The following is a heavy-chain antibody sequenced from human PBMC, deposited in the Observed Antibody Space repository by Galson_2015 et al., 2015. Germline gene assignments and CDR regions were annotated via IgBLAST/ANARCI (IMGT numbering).Heavy chain of an antibody. V-gene: IGHV1-46*04. Sequence: SVKVSCKASGYTFTSYYIHWVRQAPGQGLEWMGIINPSGGSTSYAQKLQGGVTMTRDTSTSTVYMELRSLRSEDTAVYYCARLHCSTASCSLDYWGQGTLVTASS. J-gene: IGHJ4*02. D-gene: IGHD2-2*01. CDR2: INPSGGST. CDR1: GYTFTSYY. CDR3: ARLHCSTASCSLDY.